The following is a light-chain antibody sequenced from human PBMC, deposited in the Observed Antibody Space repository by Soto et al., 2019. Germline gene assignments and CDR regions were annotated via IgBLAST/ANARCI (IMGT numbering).Light chain of an antibody. Sequence: QSVLTQPASVSGSPGQSITISCTGTSSDVGGYNYVSWYQQHAGKAPKLMIYEVNNRPSGVSNRFSGSKSGNTASLTISGLQAEDEADYYCSSYTSSSTLGVFGTGTKLTVL. V-gene: IGLV2-14*01. CDR3: SSYTSSSTLGV. CDR1: SSDVGGYNY. CDR2: EVN. J-gene: IGLJ1*01.